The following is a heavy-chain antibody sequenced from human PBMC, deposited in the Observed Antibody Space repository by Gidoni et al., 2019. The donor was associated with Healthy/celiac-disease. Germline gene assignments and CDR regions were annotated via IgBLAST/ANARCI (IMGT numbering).Heavy chain of an antibody. CDR3: ARGWDKPDAFDI. J-gene: IGHJ3*02. Sequence: QVQLQESGPGLVKPSQTLSLNCTVAGGSISSGSYYWSWIRQPAGKGLEWIGRIYTRGSTTYNPSLKSRVTISVDTSKNQFSLKLSSVTAADTAVYYCARGWDKPDAFDIWGQGTMVTVSS. CDR2: IYTRGST. D-gene: IGHD1-26*01. CDR1: GGSISSGSYY. V-gene: IGHV4-61*02.